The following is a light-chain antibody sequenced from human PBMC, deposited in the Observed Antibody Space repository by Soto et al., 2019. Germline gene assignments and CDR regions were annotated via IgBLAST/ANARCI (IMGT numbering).Light chain of an antibody. V-gene: IGLV2-14*01. CDR2: EVS. J-gene: IGLJ1*01. CDR3: SSYTSGSTFYV. Sequence: SVLTQPASVSGSPGQSISISCTGTISDVGGYNYVSWYKQHPGKAPKLMIYEVSNRPSGVSNRFSGSKSGNTASLTISGTQADGEADYYCSSYTSGSTFYVFGSGTKVTVL. CDR1: ISDVGGYNY.